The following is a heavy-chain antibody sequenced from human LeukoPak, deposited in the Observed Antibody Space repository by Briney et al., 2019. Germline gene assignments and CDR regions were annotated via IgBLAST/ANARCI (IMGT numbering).Heavy chain of an antibody. J-gene: IGHJ4*02. CDR3: ARVLNYYDCSGYYY. CDR1: GYSISSGYY. V-gene: IGHV4-38-2*02. CDR2: IYHSGST. D-gene: IGHD3-22*01. Sequence: SETLSLTCTVSGYSISSGYYWGWIRQPPGKGLEWIGSIYHSGSTYYNPSLKSRVTIPVDTSKNQFSLKLSSVTAADTAVYYCARVLNYYDCSGYYYWGQGTLVTVSS.